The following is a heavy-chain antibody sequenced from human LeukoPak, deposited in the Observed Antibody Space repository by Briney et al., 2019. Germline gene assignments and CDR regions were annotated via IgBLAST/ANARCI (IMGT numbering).Heavy chain of an antibody. Sequence: GGSLRLSCAASGFTFSSYGMSWVRQAPGKGLEWVSGISGSGGSTGSTYYADSVKGRFTISRDNSKNTLYLQMNSLRAEDTAVYYCAKADFGDYFDYWGQGTLVTVSS. CDR1: GFTFSSYG. CDR3: AKADFGDYFDY. CDR2: ISGSGGSTGST. D-gene: IGHD4-17*01. J-gene: IGHJ4*02. V-gene: IGHV3-23*01.